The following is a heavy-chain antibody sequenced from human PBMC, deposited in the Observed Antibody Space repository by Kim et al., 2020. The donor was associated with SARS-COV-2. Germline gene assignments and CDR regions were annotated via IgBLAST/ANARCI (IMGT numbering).Heavy chain of an antibody. V-gene: IGHV1-69*04. J-gene: IGHJ6*02. Sequence: SVKVSCKASGCTFSIYAMSWVRQAPGQGLEWMGRIIPILGIANYAQKFQGRVTITADKSTTTSYMELSSLRSEDTAVYYCARDRTSMTMVRGVPSPYYYYAMVAWGDGKTGTASS. CDR2: IIPILGIA. CDR1: GCTFSIYA. CDR3: ARDRTSMTMVRGVPSPYYYYAMVA. D-gene: IGHD3-10*01.